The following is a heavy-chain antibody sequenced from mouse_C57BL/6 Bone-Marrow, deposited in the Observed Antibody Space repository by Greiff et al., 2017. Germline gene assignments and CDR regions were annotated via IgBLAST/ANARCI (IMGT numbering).Heavy chain of an antibody. Sequence: VQVVESGAELVKPGASVKLSCKASGYTFTEYTIHWVKQSPGQGLEWIGSFYPGSGSTKYNEKFKDKATLSADKSSSTVYMELSRLTSEDSAVYYCARHDACDAYFDYWGQGTTLTVSS. CDR2: FYPGSGST. CDR1: GYTFTEYT. CDR3: ARHDACDAYFDY. J-gene: IGHJ2*01. V-gene: IGHV1-62-2*01.